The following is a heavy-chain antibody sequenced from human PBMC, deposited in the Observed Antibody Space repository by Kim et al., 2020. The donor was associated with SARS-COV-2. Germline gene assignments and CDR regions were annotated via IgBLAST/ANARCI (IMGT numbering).Heavy chain of an antibody. J-gene: IGHJ4*02. CDR1: GFTFSSYA. Sequence: GGSLRLSCAASGFTFSSYAMSWVRQAPGKGLEWVSAISDSGDTTYYSDSVKGRFTISRDNSKNTLYLQMNSLRAEDTAVYSCAKDVRDTSRGYFDYWGQGALVTVSS. D-gene: IGHD2-2*01. V-gene: IGHV3-23*01. CDR2: ISDSGDTT. CDR3: AKDVRDTSRGYFDY.